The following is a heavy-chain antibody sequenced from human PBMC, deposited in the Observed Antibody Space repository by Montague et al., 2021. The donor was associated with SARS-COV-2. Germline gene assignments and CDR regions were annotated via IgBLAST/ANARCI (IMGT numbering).Heavy chain of an antibody. CDR1: GASYSSYY. CDR2: VIHSGTT. D-gene: IGHD3-10*01. V-gene: IGHV4-34*12. Sequence: SEALSLTCHVYGASYSSYYWSWVRQSPGKGLEWIGEVIHSGTTNYNPSLKGRVTISIDSSNDRFSLRLTSLTAADTGVYYCASGEFFYYGSGNYYRSALDDWGQGTTGTVSS. J-gene: IGHJ6*02. CDR3: ASGEFFYYGSGNYYRSALDD.